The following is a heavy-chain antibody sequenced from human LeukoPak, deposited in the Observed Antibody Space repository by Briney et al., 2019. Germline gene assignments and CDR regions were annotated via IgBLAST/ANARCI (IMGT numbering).Heavy chain of an antibody. CDR2: ISYDGSNK. CDR1: GFTFSSYG. V-gene: IGHV3-30*18. Sequence: PGGSLRLSCAASGFTFSSYGMHWVRQAPGKGLEWVAVISYDGSNKYYAGSVKGRFTISRDNSKNTLYLQMNSLRAEDTAVYYCAKQEVDIVATTTEAYFDYWGQGTLVTVSS. CDR3: AKQEVDIVATTTEAYFDY. D-gene: IGHD5-12*01. J-gene: IGHJ4*02.